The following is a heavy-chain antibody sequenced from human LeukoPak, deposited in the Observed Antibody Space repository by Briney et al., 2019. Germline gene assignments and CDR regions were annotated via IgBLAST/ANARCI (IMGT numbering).Heavy chain of an antibody. Sequence: ASVKVSCKASGYTFSSCGISWVRQAPGQGLEWMGWISAYNGNTNYAQKLQGRVTMTTDTSTSTAYMELRSLRSDDTAVYYCARDLAHCGGDCSDYFDYWGQGTLVTVSS. D-gene: IGHD2-21*02. CDR1: GYTFSSCG. J-gene: IGHJ4*02. CDR3: ARDLAHCGGDCSDYFDY. CDR2: ISAYNGNT. V-gene: IGHV1-18*01.